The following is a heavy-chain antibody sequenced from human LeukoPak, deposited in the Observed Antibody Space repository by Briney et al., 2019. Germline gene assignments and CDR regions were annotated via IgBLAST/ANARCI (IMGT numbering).Heavy chain of an antibody. V-gene: IGHV4-4*07. CDR3: AGRDY. CDR1: GAPISNYY. CDR2: VYTGGST. Sequence: SETLSLTCTVSGAPISNYYWSWLRQPAGKGLEWIGRVYTGGSTNYNPSLRSRVTISVDKSRNQFFLNLRPVTAADTAVYSCAGRDYWGQGTLVTVSS. J-gene: IGHJ4*02. D-gene: IGHD1-26*01.